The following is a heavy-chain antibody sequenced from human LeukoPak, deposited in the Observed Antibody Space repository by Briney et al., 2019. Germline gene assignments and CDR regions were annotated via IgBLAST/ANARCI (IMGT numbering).Heavy chain of an antibody. CDR3: AKSAKGQLVQGDYYYYYYMDV. Sequence: GGFLRLSCAASGFTFSTFAMSWVRQAPGKGLEWVSAISGSGGSTYYADSVKGRFTISRDNSKNTLYLQMNSLRAEDTAVYYCAKSAKGQLVQGDYYYYYYMDVWGKGTTVTVSS. J-gene: IGHJ6*03. CDR1: GFTFSTFA. D-gene: IGHD6-13*01. V-gene: IGHV3-23*01. CDR2: ISGSGGST.